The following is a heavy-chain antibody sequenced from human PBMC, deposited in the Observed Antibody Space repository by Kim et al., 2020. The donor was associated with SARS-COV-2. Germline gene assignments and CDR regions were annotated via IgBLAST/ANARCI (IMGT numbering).Heavy chain of an antibody. D-gene: IGHD2-2*01. V-gene: IGHV3-21*01. CDR2: ISSSSSYI. J-gene: IGHJ6*03. CDR1: GFTFSSYS. Sequence: GGSLRLSCAASGFTFSSYSMNWVRQAPGKGLEWVSSISSSSSYIYYADSVKGRFTISRDNAKNSLYLQMNSLRAEDTAVYYCARVYCSSTSCYLFERKGTYYYMDVWGKGTTVTVSS. CDR3: ARVYCSSTSCYLFERKGTYYYMDV.